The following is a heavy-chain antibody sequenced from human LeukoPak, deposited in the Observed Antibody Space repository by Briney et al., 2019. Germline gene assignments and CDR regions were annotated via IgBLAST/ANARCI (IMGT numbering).Heavy chain of an antibody. CDR2: INHSGST. CDR1: GGSFSGYY. D-gene: IGHD1-26*01. CDR3: ARSRGNSGSYYSDY. V-gene: IGHV4-34*01. J-gene: IGHJ4*02. Sequence: SETLSLTCAVYGGSFSGYYWSWIRQPPGKGLEWIGEINHSGSTNYNPSLKSRVTISVDTSKNQFSLQLSSVTAADTAVYYCARSRGNSGSYYSDYWGQGTLVTVSS.